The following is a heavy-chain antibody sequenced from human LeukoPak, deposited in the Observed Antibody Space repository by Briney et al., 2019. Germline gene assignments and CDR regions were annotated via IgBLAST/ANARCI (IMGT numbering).Heavy chain of an antibody. Sequence: ASVKVSCKASGYTFTSYGISWVRQAPGQGLEWMGWISAYNGNTNYAQKLQGRVTMTTDTSTGTAYMELRSLRSDDTAVYYCARLGIAAWIPYYFDYWGQGTLVTVSS. CDR1: GYTFTSYG. V-gene: IGHV1-18*01. CDR3: ARLGIAAWIPYYFDY. D-gene: IGHD6-13*01. CDR2: ISAYNGNT. J-gene: IGHJ4*02.